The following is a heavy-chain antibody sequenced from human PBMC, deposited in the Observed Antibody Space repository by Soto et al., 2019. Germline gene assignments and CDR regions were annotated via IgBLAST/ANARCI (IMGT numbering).Heavy chain of an antibody. D-gene: IGHD3-10*01. J-gene: IGHJ6*02. CDR2: INTHNGNT. CDR3: TREGSAPYYYYGMDA. CDR1: GYTFTTYG. Sequence: QVQLEQSAPEVKKPGASVKVSCKASGYTFTTYGISWVRQAPGQGLEWLGWINTHNGNTNYAQNLQGRVIMTSDTSTSTAYMELRSLRFDDTAIYYCTREGSAPYYYYGMDAWGQGTTGTVSS. V-gene: IGHV1-18*01.